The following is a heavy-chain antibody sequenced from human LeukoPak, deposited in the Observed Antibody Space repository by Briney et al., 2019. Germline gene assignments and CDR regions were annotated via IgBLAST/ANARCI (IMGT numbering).Heavy chain of an antibody. Sequence: GASVKVSCKASGYTFTGYYMHWVRQAPGQGLEWMGWINPNSGGTNYAQKFQGRVTMTRDMSTSTVYMELSSLRSEDTAVYYCARRTSSGGFDYWGQGTLVTVSS. D-gene: IGHD2-15*01. J-gene: IGHJ4*02. CDR3: ARRTSSGGFDY. CDR1: GYTFTGYY. CDR2: INPNSGGT. V-gene: IGHV1-2*02.